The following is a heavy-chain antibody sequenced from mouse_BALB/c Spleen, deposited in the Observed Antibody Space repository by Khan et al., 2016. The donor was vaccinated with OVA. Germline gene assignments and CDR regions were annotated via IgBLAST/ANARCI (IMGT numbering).Heavy chain of an antibody. CDR1: GYSITSDYA. V-gene: IGHV3-2*02. Sequence: EVQLQESGPGLVKPYQSLSLTCTVTGYSITSDYAWNWIRQFPGNKLEWLGFISYSGNTNYNPSLKSRISITRDTSKNQFFLQLNSVTTEDTATYYCARICGGDFDYWGQGTTLTVSS. J-gene: IGHJ2*01. CDR2: ISYSGNT. CDR3: ARICGGDFDY.